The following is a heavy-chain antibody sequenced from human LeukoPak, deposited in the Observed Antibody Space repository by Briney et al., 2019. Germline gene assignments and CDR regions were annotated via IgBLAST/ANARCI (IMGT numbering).Heavy chain of an antibody. CDR1: GYTFTRYG. Sequence: GASVDVSCKTWGYTFTRYGISWVRQARGQGGEGMGWSSAYNWNTNYAQKLQGRVTMTTDTSTRKAYMELRSLRSDDTAVYYCARNADTAMAPFDYWGQGTLVTVSS. D-gene: IGHD5-18*01. CDR2: SSAYNWNT. CDR3: ARNADTAMAPFDY. J-gene: IGHJ4*02. V-gene: IGHV1-18*04.